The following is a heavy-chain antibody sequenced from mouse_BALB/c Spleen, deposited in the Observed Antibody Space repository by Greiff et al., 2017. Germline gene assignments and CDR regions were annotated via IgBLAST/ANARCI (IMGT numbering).Heavy chain of an antibody. V-gene: IGHV5-6-3*01. CDR1: GFTFSSYG. D-gene: IGHD4-1*01. CDR3: ARVTGTELAY. Sequence: EVKLVESGGGLVQPGGSLKLSCAASGFTFSSYGMSWVRQTPDKRLEWVATINSNGGSTYYPDSVKGRFTISRDNAKNTLYLQMSSLKSEDTAMYYCARVTGTELAYWGQGTSVTVSA. CDR2: INSNGGST. J-gene: IGHJ4*01.